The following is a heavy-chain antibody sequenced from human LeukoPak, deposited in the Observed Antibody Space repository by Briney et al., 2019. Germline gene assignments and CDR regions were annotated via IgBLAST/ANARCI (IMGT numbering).Heavy chain of an antibody. Sequence: GGSLRLSCAASGFTFSTYPTHWVRQAPGKGLEWVAVISYDGSNEYYADSVKGRFTISRDNSKNTLYLQMNSLRAEDTAVYYCARDRVEITVAGTVDYWGQGTLVTVSS. CDR2: ISYDGSNE. V-gene: IGHV3-30-3*01. CDR3: ARDRVEITVAGTVDY. D-gene: IGHD6-19*01. CDR1: GFTFSTYP. J-gene: IGHJ4*02.